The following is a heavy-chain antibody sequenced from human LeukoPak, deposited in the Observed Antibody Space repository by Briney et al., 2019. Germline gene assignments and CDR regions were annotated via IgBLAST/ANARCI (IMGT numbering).Heavy chain of an antibody. D-gene: IGHD5-12*01. Sequence: SETLSLTCTVSGGSISSSSYYWGWIRQPPGKGLEWIGSIYYSGSTYYNPSLESRVTISVDTSKNQFSLKLSSVTAADTAVYYCARDRGYSGPRGYWGQGTLVTVSS. J-gene: IGHJ4*02. CDR3: ARDRGYSGPRGY. CDR2: IYYSGST. CDR1: GGSISSSSYY. V-gene: IGHV4-39*07.